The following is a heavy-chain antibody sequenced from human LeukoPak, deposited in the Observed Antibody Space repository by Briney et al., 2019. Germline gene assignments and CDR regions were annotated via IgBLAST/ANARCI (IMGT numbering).Heavy chain of an antibody. V-gene: IGHV1-18*01. CDR1: GYTFTNYG. D-gene: IGHD2-21*01. J-gene: IGHJ4*02. CDR2: ISAYTGNT. Sequence: ASVKVSCKASGYTFTNYGISWVRQAPGQGLEWMGWISAYTGNTNYAQNFQGRVTMTTDTSTSTAFMELRSLRSDDTAVYYCARMSNSMSFDYWGQGTLVTVSS. CDR3: ARMSNSMSFDY.